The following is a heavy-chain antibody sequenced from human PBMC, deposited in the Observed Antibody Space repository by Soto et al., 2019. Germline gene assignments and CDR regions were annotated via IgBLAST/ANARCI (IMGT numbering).Heavy chain of an antibody. CDR2: IYYSGST. Sequence: QLQLQEWGPGLVKPSETLSLTCTVSGGSISSSSYYWGWIRQPPGKGLEWIGSIYYSGSTYYNPSLKSRVTISVDTSKNQFSLKLSSVTAADTAVYYCARHYSYCYVLLCYFDYWGQGTLVTVSS. CDR3: ARHYSYCYVLLCYFDY. D-gene: IGHD5-18*01. J-gene: IGHJ4*02. CDR1: GGSISSSSYY. V-gene: IGHV4-39*01.